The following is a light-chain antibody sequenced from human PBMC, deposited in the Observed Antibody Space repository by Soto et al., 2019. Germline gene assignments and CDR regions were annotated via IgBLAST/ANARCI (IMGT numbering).Light chain of an antibody. CDR1: GSDVGFYNY. Sequence: QSALTQPASVSGSPGQSITISCTGTGSDVGFYNYVSWYQQHPGKAPKLMIYDVSNRPSGVSNRFSASKSGITASLTISGLQAEDEADYYCSSYTGSSALDVFGTGTKVTVL. J-gene: IGLJ1*01. CDR3: SSYTGSSALDV. V-gene: IGLV2-14*03. CDR2: DVS.